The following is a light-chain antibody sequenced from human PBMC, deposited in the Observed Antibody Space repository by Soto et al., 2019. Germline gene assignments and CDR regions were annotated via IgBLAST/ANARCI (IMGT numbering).Light chain of an antibody. Sequence: DIQMTQSPSTLSGSVGDRVTITCRASQTISSWLAWYQQKPGKAPKLLIYKASTLKSGVPSRFSGSGSGTEFTLTISRLQPDDFATHYCQHYNRYSEAFGQGTKVDSK. CDR2: KAS. CDR3: QHYNRYSEA. V-gene: IGKV1-5*03. J-gene: IGKJ1*01. CDR1: QTISSW.